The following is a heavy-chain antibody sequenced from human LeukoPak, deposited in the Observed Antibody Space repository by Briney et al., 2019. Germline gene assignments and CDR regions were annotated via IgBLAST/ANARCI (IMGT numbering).Heavy chain of an antibody. CDR2: IYYSGST. CDR1: GGSISSSSYY. Sequence: ETLCLTCTVSGGSISSSSYYWGWFRQPPGKGLEWLGSIYYSGSTYYNPSLKSRVTISVDTSKNQFSLKLSSVTAADTAVYYCATIAAVGGVFDYWGQGTLVTVSS. V-gene: IGHV4-39*01. J-gene: IGHJ4*02. D-gene: IGHD6-13*01. CDR3: ATIAAVGGVFDY.